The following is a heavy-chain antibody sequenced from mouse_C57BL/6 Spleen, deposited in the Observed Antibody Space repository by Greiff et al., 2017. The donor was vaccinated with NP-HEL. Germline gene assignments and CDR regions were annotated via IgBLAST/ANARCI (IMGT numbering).Heavy chain of an antibody. J-gene: IGHJ4*01. CDR2: IHPNSGST. Sequence: QVQLQQPGAELVKPGASVKLSCKASGYTFTSYWMHWVKQRPGQGLEWIGMIHPNSGSTNYNEKFKSKATLTVDKSSSTAYMQLSSLTSEDSAVYYCARGAQATFPYAMDYWGQGTSVTVSS. CDR3: ARGAQATFPYAMDY. CDR1: GYTFTSYW. V-gene: IGHV1-64*01. D-gene: IGHD3-2*02.